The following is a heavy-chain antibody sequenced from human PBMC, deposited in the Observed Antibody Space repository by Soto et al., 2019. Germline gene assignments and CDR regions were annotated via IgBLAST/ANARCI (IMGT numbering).Heavy chain of an antibody. Sequence: SETLSLTCTVSGGSISSYYWSWIRQPPGKGLEWIGYIYYSGSTNYNPSLKSRVTISVDTSKNQFSLKLSSVTAADTAVYYCARLGGNYYYYNRDVWGKGTTVTVSS. D-gene: IGHD3-16*01. V-gene: IGHV4-59*08. CDR3: ARLGGNYYYYNRDV. CDR1: GGSISSYY. CDR2: IYYSGST. J-gene: IGHJ6*03.